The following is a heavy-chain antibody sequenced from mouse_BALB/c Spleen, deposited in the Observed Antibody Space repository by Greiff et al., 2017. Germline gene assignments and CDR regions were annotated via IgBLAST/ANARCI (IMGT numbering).Heavy chain of an antibody. CDR2: INPYNDGT. Sequence: VQLQQSGPELVKPGASVKMSCKASGYTFTSYVMHWVKQKPGQGLEWIGYINPYNDGTNYNGKFKGKATLTADKSSSTAYMQLSSLTSVDSAVYVCARWGRYDFDYWGQGTTVTVSS. D-gene: IGHD2-14*01. CDR3: ARWGRYDFDY. CDR1: GYTFTSYV. V-gene: IGHV1-14*01. J-gene: IGHJ2*01.